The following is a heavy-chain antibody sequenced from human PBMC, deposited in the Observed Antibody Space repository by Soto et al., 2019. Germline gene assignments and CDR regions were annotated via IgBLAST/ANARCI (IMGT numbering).Heavy chain of an antibody. D-gene: IGHD2-15*01. V-gene: IGHV1-18*01. Sequence: ASVNVSCKASGYTFTSYGISWVRQAPGQGLEWMGWISAYNGNTNYAQKLQGRVTMTTDTSTSTAYMELRSLRSDDTAVYYCARIDCSGGSCYDAFDIWGQGTMVTVSS. CDR2: ISAYNGNT. CDR3: ARIDCSGGSCYDAFDI. CDR1: GYTFTSYG. J-gene: IGHJ3*02.